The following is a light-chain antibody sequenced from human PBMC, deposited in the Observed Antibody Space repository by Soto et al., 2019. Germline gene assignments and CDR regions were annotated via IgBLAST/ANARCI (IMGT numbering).Light chain of an antibody. V-gene: IGKV1-39*01. CDR1: QSISSY. CDR3: QQSYHFPLT. CDR2: KAS. J-gene: IGKJ1*01. Sequence: DIQMTQSPSSLPASVGDRVTITCRASQSISSYLNWYQQKPGKAPKLLIYKASSLESGVPSRFSGSGSGTEFTLTINSLQPEDFATYYCQQSYHFPLTFGQGTKVDI.